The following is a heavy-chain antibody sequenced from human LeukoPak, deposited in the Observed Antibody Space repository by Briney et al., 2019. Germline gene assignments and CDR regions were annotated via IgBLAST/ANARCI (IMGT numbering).Heavy chain of an antibody. J-gene: IGHJ3*02. D-gene: IGHD1-26*01. CDR1: GFTFTSSA. CDR2: IVVGSGNT. Sequence: GTSVKVSCKASGFTFTSSAMQWVRQARGQRREWIGWIVVGSGNTNYAQKFQERVTIPTDMSTSTAYMELSSLRSEDTAVYYCAAAWGSGQTAYAFDIWGQGTMVTVSS. V-gene: IGHV1-58*02. CDR3: AAAWGSGQTAYAFDI.